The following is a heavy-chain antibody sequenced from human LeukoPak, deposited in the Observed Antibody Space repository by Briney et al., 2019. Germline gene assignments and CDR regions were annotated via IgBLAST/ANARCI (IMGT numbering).Heavy chain of an antibody. Sequence: GGSLRLSCAASGFTFSDYYMSWIRQAPGRGLEWVSAISGSGGSTYYADSVKGRFTISRDNSKNTLYLQMNSLRAEDTAVYYCAKAHDSSGYYYEGYWGQGTLVTVSS. CDR3: AKAHDSSGYYYEGY. D-gene: IGHD3-22*01. CDR2: ISGSGGST. CDR1: GFTFSDYY. V-gene: IGHV3-23*01. J-gene: IGHJ4*02.